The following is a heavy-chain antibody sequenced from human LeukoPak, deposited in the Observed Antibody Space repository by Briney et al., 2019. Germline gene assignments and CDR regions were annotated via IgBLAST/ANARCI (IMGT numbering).Heavy chain of an antibody. CDR1: GFAFGDYA. Sequence: GGSLRLSCTASGFAFGDYAMSWICQAPGKGLEWVGFIRSKAYGETADYAASVKGSFTISRDDSKAIAYLQMNSLKTEDTAVYHCSRDRGAYNLYDYWGQGTLVTVSS. CDR3: SRDRGAYNLYDY. D-gene: IGHD1-1*01. J-gene: IGHJ4*02. V-gene: IGHV3-49*03. CDR2: IRSKAYGETA.